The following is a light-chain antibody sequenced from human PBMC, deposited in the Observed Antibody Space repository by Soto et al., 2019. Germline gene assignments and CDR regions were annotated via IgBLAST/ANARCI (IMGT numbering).Light chain of an antibody. V-gene: IGKV3-20*01. CDR3: QQYGSPPPIT. Sequence: EIVLTQSPGTLSLSPGERATLSCRASQSFSSSYLAWYQQKPGQAPRLLIYGASSRATGIPDRFSGSGSGTDFTLTISRLEPEDFAVYYCQQYGSPPPITFGQGTRLEIK. J-gene: IGKJ5*01. CDR2: GAS. CDR1: QSFSSSY.